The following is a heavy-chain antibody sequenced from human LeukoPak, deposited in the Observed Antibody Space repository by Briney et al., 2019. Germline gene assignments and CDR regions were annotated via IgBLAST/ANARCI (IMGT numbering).Heavy chain of an antibody. V-gene: IGHV4-59*01. CDR3: ARDGRGYSYGTYDYYGMDV. CDR1: GGSISSYY. J-gene: IGHJ6*02. CDR2: IYYSGIT. D-gene: IGHD5-18*01. Sequence: SSETLSLTCTVPGGSISSYYWSWIRQSPGKGLEWIGYIYYSGITNYNPSPKSRVTISVDTSKNQFSLKLSSVTAADTAVYYCARDGRGYSYGTYDYYGMDVWGQGTTVTVSS.